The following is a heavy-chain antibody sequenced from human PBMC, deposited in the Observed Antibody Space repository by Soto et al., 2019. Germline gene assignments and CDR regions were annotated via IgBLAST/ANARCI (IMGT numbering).Heavy chain of an antibody. CDR3: ARDPTSDYGEWLSAFDI. V-gene: IGHV3-48*02. Sequence: EVQLVESGGGLVQPGGSLRLSCAASGFTFSSYSMNWVRQAPGKGPEWVSYISSSSSTIYYADSVKGRFTISRDNAKNSLYLQMNSLRDEDTAVYYCARDPTSDYGEWLSAFDIWGQGTMVTVSS. D-gene: IGHD4-17*01. J-gene: IGHJ3*02. CDR1: GFTFSSYS. CDR2: ISSSSSTI.